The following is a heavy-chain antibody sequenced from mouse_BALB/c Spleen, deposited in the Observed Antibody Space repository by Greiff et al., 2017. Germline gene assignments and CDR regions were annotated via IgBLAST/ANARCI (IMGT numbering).Heavy chain of an antibody. CDR3: ARHLYYGYDGFAY. V-gene: IGHV5-6*01. D-gene: IGHD2-2*01. CDR2: ISSGGSYT. Sequence: EVHLVESGGDLVKPGGSLKLSCAASGFTFSSYGMSWVRQTPDKRLEWVATISSGGSYTYYPDSVKGRFTISRDNAKNTLYLQMSSLKSEDTAMYYCARHLYYGYDGFAYWGQGTLVTVSA. J-gene: IGHJ3*01. CDR1: GFTFSSYG.